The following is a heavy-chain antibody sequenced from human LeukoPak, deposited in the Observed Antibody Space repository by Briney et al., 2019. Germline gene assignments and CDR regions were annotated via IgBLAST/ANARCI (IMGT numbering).Heavy chain of an antibody. Sequence: ASAKVSCKVSGHTLTELSMHWVRQAPGKGLEWMGGFDPEDGETIYAQKFQGRVTMTEDTSTDTAYMELSSLRSEDTAVYYCATFRIAVAGTLDYWGQGTLATVSS. V-gene: IGHV1-24*01. CDR1: GHTLTELS. CDR3: ATFRIAVAGTLDY. J-gene: IGHJ4*02. CDR2: FDPEDGET. D-gene: IGHD6-19*01.